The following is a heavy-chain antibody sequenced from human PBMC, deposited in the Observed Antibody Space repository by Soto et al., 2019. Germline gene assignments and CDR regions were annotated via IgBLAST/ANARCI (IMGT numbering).Heavy chain of an antibody. CDR1: GFTFSSFA. J-gene: IGHJ4*02. Sequence: QVQLVESGGGVVQPGRSLRLSCAVSGFTFSSFATHWVRQAPGKGLEWVAGISYDGKNQNFADFVRGRFTISRDNSKNTLDLQMNSLSAEDTAMYYCARSYTSGFFFDYWGQGLLVTVSS. V-gene: IGHV3-30*04. CDR3: ARSYTSGFFFDY. D-gene: IGHD6-19*01. CDR2: ISYDGKNQ.